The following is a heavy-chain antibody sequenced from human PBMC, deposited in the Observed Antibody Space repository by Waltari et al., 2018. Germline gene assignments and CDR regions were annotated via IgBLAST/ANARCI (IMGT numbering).Heavy chain of an antibody. CDR1: GFSLRTRGVG. Sequence: QITLKESGPTLVKPTQTLKLTCTCSGFSLRTRGVGMGWLRQPPVKALELLALIYWDDDKRYSPSLKSRLTITKDTSKNQVVLTMTNMDPVDTATYYCAHRESGIGAFDIWGQGTMVTVSS. V-gene: IGHV2-5*02. CDR2: IYWDDDK. J-gene: IGHJ3*02. CDR3: AHRESGIGAFDI. D-gene: IGHD1-26*01.